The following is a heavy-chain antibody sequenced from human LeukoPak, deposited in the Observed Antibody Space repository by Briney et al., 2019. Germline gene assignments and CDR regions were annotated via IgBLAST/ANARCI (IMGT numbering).Heavy chain of an antibody. Sequence: GASVKVSCKASGYTFTSYGISWVRQAPGQGLEWMGRIIPILGIANYAQKFQGRVTITADKSTSTAYMELSSLRSEDTAVYYCARTSRARRLPYYFDYWGQGTLVTVSS. CDR1: GYTFTSYG. D-gene: IGHD5-18*01. CDR2: IIPILGIA. V-gene: IGHV1-69*04. CDR3: ARTSRARRLPYYFDY. J-gene: IGHJ4*02.